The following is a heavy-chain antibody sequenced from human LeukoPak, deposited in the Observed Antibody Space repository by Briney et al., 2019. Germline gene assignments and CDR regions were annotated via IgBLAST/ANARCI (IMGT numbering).Heavy chain of an antibody. CDR2: IYSGGST. CDR1: GFTVSSNY. CDR3: ARETGGNWNRIDY. V-gene: IGHV3-53*01. J-gene: IGHJ4*02. Sequence: GGSLRLSCAASGFTVSSNYMSWVRQAPGKGLEWVSVIYSGGSTYYADSVKGRFTISRDNSKNTLYLQMNSLGAEDTDVYYCARETGGNWNRIDYWGQGTLVTVSS. D-gene: IGHD1/OR15-1a*01.